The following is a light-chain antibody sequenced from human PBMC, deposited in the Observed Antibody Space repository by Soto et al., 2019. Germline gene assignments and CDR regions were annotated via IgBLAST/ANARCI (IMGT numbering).Light chain of an antibody. CDR1: QIISTY. CDR2: AAS. J-gene: IGKJ1*01. V-gene: IGKV1-39*01. CDR3: QQRYSTPWT. Sequence: IPMPQFPSSLSASVGARVPITCRASQIISTYLNWYPQRSGKAPNLLIYAASNLQSGVPSRFSASGSGTDGTLTISSLQPEEGATDFGQQRYSTPWTVGQGTKVDIK.